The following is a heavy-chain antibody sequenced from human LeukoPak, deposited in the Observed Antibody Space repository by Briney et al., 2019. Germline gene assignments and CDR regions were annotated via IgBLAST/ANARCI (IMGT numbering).Heavy chain of an antibody. CDR1: GGSISSGSYY. CDR3: ASRYYGGNSVDY. CDR2: IYTSGST. J-gene: IGHJ4*02. Sequence: PSQTLSLICTVSGGSISSGSYYWSWIRQPAGKGLEWIGRIYTSGSTNYNPSLKSRVTISVDTSKNQFSLKLSSVTAADTAVYYCASRYYGGNSVDYWGQGTLVTVSS. D-gene: IGHD4-23*01. V-gene: IGHV4-61*02.